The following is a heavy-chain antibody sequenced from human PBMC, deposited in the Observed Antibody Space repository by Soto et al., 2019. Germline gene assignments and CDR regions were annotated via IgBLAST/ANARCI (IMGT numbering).Heavy chain of an antibody. V-gene: IGHV4-31*01. J-gene: IGHJ4*02. CDR3: ARGPTQLWWSPGCFDY. D-gene: IGHD2-21*01. CDR2: IYYSGST. CDR1: GGSISSGGYY. Sequence: QVQLQESGPGLVKPSQTLSLTCTVSGGSISSGGYYWSWIRQHPGKGLEWIGYIYYSGSTYYNPSRKSLVTISVDTPKNQFSLKLSSVTAADTAVYYCARGPTQLWWSPGCFDYWGQGTLVTVSS.